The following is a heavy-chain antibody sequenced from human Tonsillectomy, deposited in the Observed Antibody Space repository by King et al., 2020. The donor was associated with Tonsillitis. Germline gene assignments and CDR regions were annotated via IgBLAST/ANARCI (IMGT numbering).Heavy chain of an antibody. CDR2: IKYDGREK. CDR3: ARDDVRYFDY. J-gene: IGHJ4*02. V-gene: IGHV3-7*01. Sequence: VQLVESGGGLVQPGGSLRLSCAASGFTFSGYWMNLGRQAPGKGLEWVANIKYDGREKYYVDSVRGRFTISRDNAKNSLYLQVNSLSPEDTAVYYCARDDVRYFDYWGQGTLVTVSS. D-gene: IGHD1-14*01. CDR1: GFTFSGYW.